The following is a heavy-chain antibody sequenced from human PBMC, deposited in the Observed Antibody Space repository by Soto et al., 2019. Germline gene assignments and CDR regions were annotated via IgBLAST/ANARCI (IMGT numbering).Heavy chain of an antibody. Sequence: WTWIRQSPGKGLEWIGEIDHSETTNYNPSLKSPVTLSVDTFKKEFSLRLNFVTAADTAVYFCARGRVTARRIYFDVWGQDSLATVSS. J-gene: IGHJ1*01. CDR2: IDHSETT. V-gene: IGHV4-34*01. D-gene: IGHD3-9*01. CDR3: ARGRVTARRIYFDV.